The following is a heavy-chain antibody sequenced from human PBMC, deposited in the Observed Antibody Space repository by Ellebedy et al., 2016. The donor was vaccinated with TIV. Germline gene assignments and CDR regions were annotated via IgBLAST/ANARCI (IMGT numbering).Heavy chain of an antibody. D-gene: IGHD6-19*01. Sequence: PGGSLRLSCAASGFTFRSEWMSWVRQAPGKGLEWVANIKEDGSEKDYVDLVKGRFTISRDNAKDSLYLQMNNLRAEDTAVYYCATRAVPDAREHSYYFDHWGQGTLVTASS. CDR3: ATRAVPDAREHSYYFDH. CDR1: GFTFRSEW. V-gene: IGHV3-7*01. J-gene: IGHJ4*02. CDR2: IKEDGSEK.